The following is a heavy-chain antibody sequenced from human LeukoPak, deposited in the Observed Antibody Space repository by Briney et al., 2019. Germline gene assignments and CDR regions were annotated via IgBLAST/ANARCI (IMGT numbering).Heavy chain of an antibody. CDR3: AKAMLDPSAYYYDSSGYYFDY. CDR1: GFTFSSYA. D-gene: IGHD3-22*01. J-gene: IGHJ4*02. CDR2: ISGSGGST. V-gene: IGHV3-23*01. Sequence: HPGGSLRLSCAASGFTFSSYAMSWVRQAPGKGLEWVSAISGSGGSTYYADSVKGRFTISRDNSKNTLYPQMNSLRAEDTAVYYCAKAMLDPSAYYYDSSGYYFDYWGQGTLVTVSS.